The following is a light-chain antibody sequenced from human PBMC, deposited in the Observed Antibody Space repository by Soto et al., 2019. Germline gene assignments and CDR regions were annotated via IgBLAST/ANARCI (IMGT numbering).Light chain of an antibody. V-gene: IGKV3-20*01. CDR2: GAS. CDR3: KPYSSTLWT. Sequence: EIVLTQSPGTLSLSPGERATLSCRASQSVSSSYLAWYQQKPGQAPRLLIYGASSRATGIPDRFSGSGSGKDFTLTISRLEPEDFVVYSWKPYSSTLWTFGQGTKVDIK. J-gene: IGKJ1*01. CDR1: QSVSSSY.